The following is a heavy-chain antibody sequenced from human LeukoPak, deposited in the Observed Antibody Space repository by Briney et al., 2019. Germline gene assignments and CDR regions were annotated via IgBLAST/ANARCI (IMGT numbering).Heavy chain of an antibody. CDR3: ARALRIYYYFDY. J-gene: IGHJ4*02. Sequence: HPGGSLRLSCAASGFTFSSYAMSWVRQAPGKGLEWVSAISGSGGSTYYADSVKGRFTISRDNSKNTLYLQMNSLRAEDTAVYYCARALRIYYYFDYWGQGTLVTVSS. CDR1: GFTFSSYA. D-gene: IGHD1-26*01. V-gene: IGHV3-23*01. CDR2: ISGSGGST.